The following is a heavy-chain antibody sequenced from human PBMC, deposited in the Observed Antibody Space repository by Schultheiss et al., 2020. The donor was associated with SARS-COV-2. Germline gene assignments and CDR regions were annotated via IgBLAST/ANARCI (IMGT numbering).Heavy chain of an antibody. CDR1: GGSISSGGYY. V-gene: IGHV4-31*01. D-gene: IGHD1-26*01. CDR3: ARGLRREYYYYGMDV. CDR2: IYYSGST. J-gene: IGHJ6*02. Sequence: SETLSLTCTVSGGSISSGGYYWSWIRQHPGKGLEWIGYIYYSGSTYYNPSLKSQFTLSVDTSKNKFSLMLSSVTSAETAVYYCARGLRREYYYYGMDVWGQGATGTISS.